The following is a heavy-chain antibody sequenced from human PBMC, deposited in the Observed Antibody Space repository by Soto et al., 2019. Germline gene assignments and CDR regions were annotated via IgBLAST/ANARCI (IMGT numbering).Heavy chain of an antibody. CDR1: GFSLSTSGVG. CDR3: AHTLIRRSTYYYGMDV. J-gene: IGHJ6*02. V-gene: IGHV2-5*02. D-gene: IGHD3-10*01. CDR2: IYWDDVN. Sequence: QITLKESGPTLVKVTQTLTLTCTFSGFSLSTSGVGVAWSRQPPGKALEWLALIYWDDVNRYSPSLKSRITITKDTSKNQEVLTMTNMDPVDTATYDCAHTLIRRSTYYYGMDVWGQGTTVTVSS.